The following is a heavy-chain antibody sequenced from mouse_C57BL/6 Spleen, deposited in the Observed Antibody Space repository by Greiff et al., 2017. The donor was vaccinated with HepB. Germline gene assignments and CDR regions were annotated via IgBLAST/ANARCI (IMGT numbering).Heavy chain of an antibody. J-gene: IGHJ2*01. CDR1: GYTFTDYN. CDR3: ARRDYYGSSYFDY. CDR2: INPNNGGT. V-gene: IGHV1-22*01. D-gene: IGHD1-1*01. Sequence: VHVKQSGPELVKPGASVKMSCKASGYTFTDYNMHWVKQSHGKSLEWIGYINPNNGGTSYNQKFKGKATLTVNKSSSTAYMELRSLTSEDSAVYYCARRDYYGSSYFDYWGQGTTLTVSS.